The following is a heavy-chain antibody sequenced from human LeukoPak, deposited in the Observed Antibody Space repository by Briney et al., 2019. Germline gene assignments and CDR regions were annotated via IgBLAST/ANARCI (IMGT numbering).Heavy chain of an antibody. D-gene: IGHD6-19*01. CDR1: GFTFSRYW. Sequence: GGSLRLSCAASGFTFSRYWMSWVRQAPGKGLEWVANIKEDGSRNHYADSVKGRFTISRDNAKNSLYLQMSSLRVEDTAVYYCARQLSGWYDADPYWGQGTLVTVSS. CDR3: ARQLSGWYDADPY. V-gene: IGHV3-7*05. CDR2: IKEDGSRN. J-gene: IGHJ4*02.